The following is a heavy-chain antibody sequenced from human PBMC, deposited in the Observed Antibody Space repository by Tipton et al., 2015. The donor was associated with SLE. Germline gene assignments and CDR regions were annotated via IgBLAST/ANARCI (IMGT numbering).Heavy chain of an antibody. Sequence: TLSLTCTVSGGSISSYYWSWIRQPPGKGLEWIGYIYYSGSTNYNPSLKSRVTISVDTSKNQFSLKLTSVTAADTAVYYCGTSTVAFDIWGQGTMLTVSS. CDR3: GTSTVAFDI. D-gene: IGHD4-11*01. V-gene: IGHV4-59*12. J-gene: IGHJ3*02. CDR1: GGSISSYY. CDR2: IYYSGST.